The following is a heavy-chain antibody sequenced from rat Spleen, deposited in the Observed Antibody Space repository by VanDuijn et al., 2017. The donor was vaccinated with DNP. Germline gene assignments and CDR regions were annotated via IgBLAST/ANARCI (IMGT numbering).Heavy chain of an antibody. CDR3: ARSTDCGCNWDY. Sequence: EVQLQESGPGLVKPSQSLSLTCSVTGDSVTSDYRWNWIRKFPGDKLEWMRYINNAGTTKYNPSLKSRISITRETSKNQFFLQVNSITSEDTATYYCARSTDCGCNWDYWGQGVMVTVSS. V-gene: IGHV3-3*01. D-gene: IGHD1-4*01. CDR2: INNAGTT. CDR1: GDSVTSDYR. J-gene: IGHJ2*01.